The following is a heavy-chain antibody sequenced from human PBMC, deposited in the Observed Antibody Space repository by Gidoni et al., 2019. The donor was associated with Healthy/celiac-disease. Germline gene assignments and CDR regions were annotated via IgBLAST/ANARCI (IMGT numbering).Heavy chain of an antibody. CDR1: GFTFSSYS. CDR2: ISSSSSTI. D-gene: IGHD4-17*01. Sequence: EVQLVESGGGLVQPGASLRLSCGASGFTFSSYSMNWVRQAPGKGLEWVSYISSSSSTIYYADSVKGRFTTSRDNAKNSLYLQMNSLRAEDTAVYYCARDPPYGGNSYWGQGTLVTVSS. V-gene: IGHV3-48*01. CDR3: ARDPPYGGNSY. J-gene: IGHJ4*02.